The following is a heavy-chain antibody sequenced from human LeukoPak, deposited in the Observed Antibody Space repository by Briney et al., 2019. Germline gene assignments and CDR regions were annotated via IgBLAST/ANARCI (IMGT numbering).Heavy chain of an antibody. CDR2: IYSGGST. CDR1: GFTVSSNY. J-gene: IGHJ4*02. CDR3: AVPTSGSGWHPMGY. Sequence: GGSLRLSCAASGFTVSSNYMSWVRQAPGKGLEWVSIIYSGGSTDYADSVKHRFTISRDNSKSTLYLQMNSLRAEDTAVYYCAVPTSGSGWHPMGYWGQGTLVTVSS. V-gene: IGHV3-66*01. D-gene: IGHD6-19*01.